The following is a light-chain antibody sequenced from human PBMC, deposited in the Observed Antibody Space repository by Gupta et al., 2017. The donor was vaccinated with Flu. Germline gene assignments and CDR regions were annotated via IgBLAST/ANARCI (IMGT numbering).Light chain of an antibody. Sequence: QHFPRTAPKLLIFDNDKHPSEIPDRFSGSKSGTSATLAITGLQAGDEADSYCGTWDSGLRAGVFGGGTKLTFL. CDR3: GTWDSGLRAGV. J-gene: IGLJ3*02. CDR2: DND. V-gene: IGLV1-51*01.